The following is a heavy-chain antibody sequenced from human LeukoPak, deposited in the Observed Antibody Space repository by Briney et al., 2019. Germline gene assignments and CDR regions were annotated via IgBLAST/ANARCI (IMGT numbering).Heavy chain of an antibody. D-gene: IGHD4-17*01. V-gene: IGHV3-23*01. CDR3: AKLGSRYGDYFDY. CDR1: GFTFNTYT. CDR2: ISNSGGST. Sequence: GGSLRLSCTASGFTFNTYTMYWVRQAPGKGLEWVSGISNSGGSTYYADSVKGRFTISRDNSKNTLYLQMNSLRAEDTAVYYCAKLGSRYGDYFDYWGQGTLVTVSS. J-gene: IGHJ4*02.